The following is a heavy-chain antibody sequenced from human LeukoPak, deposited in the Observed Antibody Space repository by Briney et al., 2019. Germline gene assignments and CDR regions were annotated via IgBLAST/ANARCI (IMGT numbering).Heavy chain of an antibody. CDR1: GYTFTSYG. J-gene: IGHJ4*02. CDR2: ISAYNVNT. D-gene: IGHD4-11*01. Sequence: ASVQISCKASGYTFTSYGISWVRQAPAQPLECLGWISAYNVNTNDAQKLQGRVTMTADTSTTTAYMELRSLRSDDTAVYYCARVPVSGPGARFDYWGQGTLVTVSS. V-gene: IGHV1-18*01. CDR3: ARVPVSGPGARFDY.